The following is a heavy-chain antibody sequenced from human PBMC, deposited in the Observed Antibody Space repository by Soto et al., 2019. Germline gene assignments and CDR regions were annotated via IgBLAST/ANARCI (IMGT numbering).Heavy chain of an antibody. D-gene: IGHD7-27*01. CDR2: VYHSGST. V-gene: IGHV4-31*03. J-gene: IGHJ4*03. Sequence: QVQLQESGPGLVKPSQTLSLTCRVSVASIRGGGPYWNWIRPFPGKGLEWIGYVYHSGSTHYNPSLRGRITIAIDTSKNQFSLRLISVTAADTALYYCARDTGLAPTVWGYWGHGTQVTVSS. CDR3: ARDTGLAPTVWGY. CDR1: VASIRGGGPY.